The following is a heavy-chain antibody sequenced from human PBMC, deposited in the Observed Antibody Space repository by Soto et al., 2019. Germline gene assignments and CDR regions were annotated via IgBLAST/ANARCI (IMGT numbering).Heavy chain of an antibody. D-gene: IGHD6-19*01. CDR2: IYWDDDK. Sequence: QITLKESGPTLVKPTQTLTLTCTFSGFSLSSTRMAVGWIRQPPGKALEWLALIYWDDDKRYSPFLKSRLTITKDTSNNQVVLTMSNMDPVHTARYYCAHIVVAGLGYYFDYWGQGTLVTVSS. CDR3: AHIVVAGLGYYFDY. J-gene: IGHJ4*02. CDR1: GFSLSSTRMA. V-gene: IGHV2-5*02.